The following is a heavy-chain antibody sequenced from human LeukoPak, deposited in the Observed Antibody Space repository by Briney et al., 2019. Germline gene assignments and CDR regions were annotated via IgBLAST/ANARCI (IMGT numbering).Heavy chain of an antibody. V-gene: IGHV4-34*01. CDR2: INHSGST. CDR1: GGSFSGYY. Sequence: KPSETLSLTCAVYGGSFSGYYWSWIRQPPGKGLEWIVEINHSGSTNYNPSLKSRATISVDTSKNQFSLKLSSVTAADTAVYYCARGAHYYDSSGYGLDYWGQGTLVTV. D-gene: IGHD3-22*01. CDR3: ARGAHYYDSSGYGLDY. J-gene: IGHJ4*02.